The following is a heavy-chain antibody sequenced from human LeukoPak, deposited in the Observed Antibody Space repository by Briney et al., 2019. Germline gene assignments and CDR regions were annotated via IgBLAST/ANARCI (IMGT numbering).Heavy chain of an antibody. CDR3: AKIARYYDSSGYPDLDPFDI. V-gene: IGHV3-23*01. D-gene: IGHD3-22*01. Sequence: GGSLRLSCAASAFTFSSYGMSWVRQAPGRGLEWVSAISGCGDTTYYADSVRGRFTISRDNSRNTLYLQMNSLRAEDTAVYYCAKIARYYDSSGYPDLDPFDIWGQGTRVTVSS. CDR1: AFTFSSYG. CDR2: ISGCGDTT. J-gene: IGHJ3*02.